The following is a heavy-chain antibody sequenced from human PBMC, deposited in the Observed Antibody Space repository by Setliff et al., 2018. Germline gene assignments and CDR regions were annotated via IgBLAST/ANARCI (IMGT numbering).Heavy chain of an antibody. Sequence: GGSLRLSCAASGFTFSRYWMSWVRQAPGKGLEWVANIKQDGSEKYYVDSVKGRFTISRDNAKNSLCLQMNSLRAEDTAVYYCARDHSYGYSLYYYYYYGMDVWGQGTTVTVSS. CDR3: ARDHSYGYSLYYYYYYGMDV. D-gene: IGHD5-18*01. CDR2: IKQDGSEK. J-gene: IGHJ6*02. V-gene: IGHV3-7*01. CDR1: GFTFSRYW.